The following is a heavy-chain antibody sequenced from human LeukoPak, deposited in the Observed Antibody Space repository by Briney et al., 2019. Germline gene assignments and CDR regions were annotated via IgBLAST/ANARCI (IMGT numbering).Heavy chain of an antibody. CDR3: GRGGWISAGRFDP. V-gene: IGHV3-23*01. D-gene: IGHD2-15*01. J-gene: IGHJ5*02. CDR2: INDRGDDT. CDR1: GFALEHYA. Sequence: GGSLRLSCTASGFALEHYAMTWIRQAPGKGLEWVSGINDRGDDTFYADSVKGRFTVSRDNSKNTLYLQMNSLRVEDTATYYCGRGGWISAGRFDPWGQGTPVTVSA.